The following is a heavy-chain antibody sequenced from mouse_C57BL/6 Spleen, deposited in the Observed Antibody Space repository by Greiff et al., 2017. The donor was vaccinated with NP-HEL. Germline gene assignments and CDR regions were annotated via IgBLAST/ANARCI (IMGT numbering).Heavy chain of an antibody. D-gene: IGHD1-1*01. J-gene: IGHJ1*03. CDR1: GYTFTSYW. V-gene: IGHV1-52*01. CDR2: IDPSDSET. Sequence: QVQLQQPGAELVRPGSSVKLSCKASGYTFTSYWMHWVKQRPIQGLEWIGNIDPSDSETHYNQQFKDKATLTVDKSSSTAYMQLSSLTSEDSAVYYCARRAPLTYYGSSHWYFDVWGTGTTVTVSS. CDR3: ARRAPLTYYGSSHWYFDV.